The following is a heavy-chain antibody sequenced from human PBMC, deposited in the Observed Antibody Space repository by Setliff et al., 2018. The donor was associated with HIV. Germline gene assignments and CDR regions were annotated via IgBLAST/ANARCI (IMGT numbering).Heavy chain of an antibody. CDR3: ARHAAAAPFRY. Sequence: PSETLSLTCTVSSGSISSSDYYGAWIRQPPGKGLEWIGTIYYSGSTYYNPSLESRVTMSADTSKNQFSLKLSSVTAADTAVYFCARHAAAAPFRYWGQGTLVTVSS. CDR2: IYYSGST. J-gene: IGHJ4*02. D-gene: IGHD6-13*01. V-gene: IGHV4-39*01. CDR1: SGSISSSDYY.